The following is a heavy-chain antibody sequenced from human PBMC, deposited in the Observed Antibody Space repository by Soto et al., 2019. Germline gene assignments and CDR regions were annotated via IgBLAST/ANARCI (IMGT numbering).Heavy chain of an antibody. CDR1: GFDFRSYE. J-gene: IGHJ3*02. Sequence: VRLSCVASGFDFRSYEMDWVRQAPGKGLEWVSNIRANDESIYYADSVKGRVSVSRDNAKNSLFLEMNSLRVDDTAVYYCARETLRDAIDIWGQGTMVTVSS. CDR3: ARETLRDAIDI. V-gene: IGHV3-48*03. CDR2: IRANDESI.